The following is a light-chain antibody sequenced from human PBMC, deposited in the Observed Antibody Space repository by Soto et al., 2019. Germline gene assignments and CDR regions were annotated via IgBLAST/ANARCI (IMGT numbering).Light chain of an antibody. CDR1: QGISSW. J-gene: IGKJ2*01. CDR3: QQYNSYPKT. CDR2: AAS. Sequence: DIQMTQSPSSVSASVGDRVTITCRASQGISSWLAWYQQKPGKAPKLLIYAASSLQSGVPSRFSGSGYGTEFTLTISGLQPDDLGTYYCQQYNSYPKTFGEGTKLDI. V-gene: IGKV1-12*01.